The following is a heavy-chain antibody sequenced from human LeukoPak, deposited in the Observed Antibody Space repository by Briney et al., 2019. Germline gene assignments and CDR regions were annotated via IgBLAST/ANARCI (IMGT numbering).Heavy chain of an antibody. CDR1: GDSISSGDYS. D-gene: IGHD3-22*01. CDR2: IYNSGTT. J-gene: IGHJ4*02. CDR3: ARNGDDSSDYYYFDY. V-gene: IGHV4-30-4*07. Sequence: SETLSLTCAVSGDSISSGDYSWSWIRQPPGKGLEWIGYIYNSGTTNYNPSLKSRVTISVDTSKNQFSLKPSSVTAADTAIYYCARNGDDSSDYYYFDYWGQGTLVTVSS.